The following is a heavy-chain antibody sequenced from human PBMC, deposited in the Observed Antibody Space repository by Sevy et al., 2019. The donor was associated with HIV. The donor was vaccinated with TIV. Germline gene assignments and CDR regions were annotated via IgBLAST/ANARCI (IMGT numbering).Heavy chain of an antibody. CDR1: GFTFSSYE. V-gene: IGHV3-48*03. CDR2: ISNSGTTI. J-gene: IGHJ4*02. Sequence: GGSLRLSCAASGFTFSSYEMNWVRQAPGKGLEWVSYISNSGTTISYSDSVKGRFTISRDNARNRLYLQMNSLRAEDTDVYYCARDLHRAATTVAHFDCWGQGTMVTVSS. CDR3: ARDLHRAATTVAHFDC. D-gene: IGHD4-17*01.